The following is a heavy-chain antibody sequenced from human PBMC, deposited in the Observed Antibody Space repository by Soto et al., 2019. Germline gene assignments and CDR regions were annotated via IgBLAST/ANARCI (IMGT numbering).Heavy chain of an antibody. J-gene: IGHJ4*02. D-gene: IGHD1-26*01. CDR3: ARREIQGPIDY. Sequence: SETLSLTCAVSGGSISSSNWWSWVRQPPGKGLEWIGEIYHSGSTNYNPSLKSRVTMSVDTSKNQFSLKLTSVTAVDTAVYYCARREIQGPIDYWGQGALVNVSS. V-gene: IGHV4-4*02. CDR2: IYHSGST. CDR1: GGSISSSNW.